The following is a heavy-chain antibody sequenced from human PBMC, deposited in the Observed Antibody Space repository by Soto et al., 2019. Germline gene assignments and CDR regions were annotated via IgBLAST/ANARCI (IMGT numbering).Heavy chain of an antibody. V-gene: IGHV1-8*01. D-gene: IGHD4-17*01. Sequence: QVQLVQSGAEVKKPGASAKVSCKTSGYTFTNYDINWVRQATGQGLEWMGWTNPKSGYTGSAQKFQGRVTMTRDSSIRTAYMELHSLTSEDTAVYYCARTAGDLDYWGQGTLITVSS. CDR3: ARTAGDLDY. J-gene: IGHJ4*02. CDR1: GYTFTNYD. CDR2: TNPKSGYT.